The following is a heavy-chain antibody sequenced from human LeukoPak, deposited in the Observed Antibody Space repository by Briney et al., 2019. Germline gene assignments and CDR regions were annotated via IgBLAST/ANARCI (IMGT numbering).Heavy chain of an antibody. J-gene: IGHJ4*02. CDR3: ARDRPNYYGSDGHYYRRDGGY. V-gene: IGHV3-23*01. CDR1: GFTFSIYA. D-gene: IGHD3-22*01. Sequence: GGSLRLSCAASGFTFSIYAMSWVRQAPGKGLQWVSSITSRGESTWYVDPVKGRFTITRDNSENTLYLQMQSLRAEDTAVYYCARDRPNYYGSDGHYYRRDGGYWGRGTLVSVSS. CDR2: ITSRGEST.